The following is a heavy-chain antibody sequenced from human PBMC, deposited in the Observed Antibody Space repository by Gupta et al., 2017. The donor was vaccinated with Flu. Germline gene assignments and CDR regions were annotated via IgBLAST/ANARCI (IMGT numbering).Heavy chain of an antibody. D-gene: IGHD2-15*01. CDR1: GFPFSAYG. Sequence: EGQLAESGGGLVQPGGSLRLSCAASGFPFSAYGMTWVRQAPGKGPEWLAYISSSGSTTYYADSVRGRFTISRDNAKSSLFLQMSSLRAEDTAVYYCSKEGSAYFGYFDYWGQGTPVTVSS. J-gene: IGHJ4*02. V-gene: IGHV3-48*03. CDR2: ISSSGSTT. CDR3: SKEGSAYFGYFDY.